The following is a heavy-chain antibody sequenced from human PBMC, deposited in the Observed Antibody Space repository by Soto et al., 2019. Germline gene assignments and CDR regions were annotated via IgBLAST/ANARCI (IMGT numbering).Heavy chain of an antibody. CDR1: GFTFSSYD. D-gene: IGHD3-9*01. J-gene: IGHJ2*01. Sequence: GGSLRLSCAASGFTFSSYDMHWVRQATGKGLEWVSAIGTAGDTYYPGSVKGRFTISRENAKNSLYLQMNSLRAGDTAVYYCARGFYYDILTGPNWYFDLWGRGTLVTVSS. CDR3: ARGFYYDILTGPNWYFDL. V-gene: IGHV3-13*04. CDR2: IGTAGDT.